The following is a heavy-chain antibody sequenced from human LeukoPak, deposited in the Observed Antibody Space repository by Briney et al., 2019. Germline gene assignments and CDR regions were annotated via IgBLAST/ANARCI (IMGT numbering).Heavy chain of an antibody. Sequence: EASVKVSCKASGYTFTDYYMHWVRHAPGQGFEWMGWINPNDGDTNYAQKFQGRVTMTRDTSISTAHMEVSRLRSDDTAVYYCARANFLYCSSSTCLFDYWGQGTLVTVSS. D-gene: IGHD2-2*01. CDR1: GYTFTDYY. CDR2: INPNDGDT. CDR3: ARANFLYCSSSTCLFDY. J-gene: IGHJ4*01. V-gene: IGHV1-2*02.